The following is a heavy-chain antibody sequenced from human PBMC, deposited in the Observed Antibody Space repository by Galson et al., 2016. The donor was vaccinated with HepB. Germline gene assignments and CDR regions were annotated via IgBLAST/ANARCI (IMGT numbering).Heavy chain of an antibody. CDR2: ISHDGSNK. D-gene: IGHD5-12*01. J-gene: IGHJ4*02. Sequence: SLRLSCAASGFTFRSYAMHWVRQAPGKGLEWVAVISHDGSNKYYADSVKGRFTISRDNSKNTLFLQMNSLRAEDTAVYYCARTFTESRYSGYDWNFDYWGQGTLVTVSS. CDR3: ARTFTESRYSGYDWNFDY. CDR1: GFTFRSYA. V-gene: IGHV3-30-3*01.